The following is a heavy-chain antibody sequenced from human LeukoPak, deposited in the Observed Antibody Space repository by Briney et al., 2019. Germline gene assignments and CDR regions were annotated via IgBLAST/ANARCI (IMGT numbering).Heavy chain of an antibody. CDR2: IIPIFGTA. CDR3: ARTSMVRGVIMWAFDI. V-gene: IGHV1-69*06. CDR1: GGTFISYA. J-gene: IGHJ3*02. Sequence: PVKVSCKASGGTFISYAISWVRQAPGQGLEWMGGIIPIFGTANYAQKFQGRVTITADKSTSTAYMELSSLRSEDTAVYYCARTSMVRGVIMWAFDIWGQGTMVTVSS. D-gene: IGHD3-10*01.